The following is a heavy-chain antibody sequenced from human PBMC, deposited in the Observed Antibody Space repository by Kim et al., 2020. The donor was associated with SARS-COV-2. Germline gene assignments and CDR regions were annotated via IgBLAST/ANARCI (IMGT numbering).Heavy chain of an antibody. Sequence: SETLSLTCTVSGGSISSSSYYWGWIRQPPGKGLEWIGSIYYSGSTYYNPSLKSRVTISVDTSKNQFSLKLSSVTAADTAVYYCARHHFAYYDFWSGYTYNWFDPWGQGTLVTVSS. CDR1: GGSISSSSYY. V-gene: IGHV4-39*01. CDR2: IYYSGST. D-gene: IGHD3-3*01. J-gene: IGHJ5*02. CDR3: ARHHFAYYDFWSGYTYNWFDP.